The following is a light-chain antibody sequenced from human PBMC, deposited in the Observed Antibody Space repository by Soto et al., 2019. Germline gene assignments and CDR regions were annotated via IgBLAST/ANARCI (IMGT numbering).Light chain of an antibody. J-gene: IGKJ4*01. CDR3: QQYGSSQT. CDR2: GAS. V-gene: IGKV3-20*01. CDR1: QSISNNY. Sequence: ESVLTQSPGTLYLSPGERATLSCRASQSISNNYLAWYQQKPGQAPRLLIYGASSRATGIPDRFSGSGSGTEFTLTIARLEPEDFAVYYCQQYGSSQTFGGGTRVEIK.